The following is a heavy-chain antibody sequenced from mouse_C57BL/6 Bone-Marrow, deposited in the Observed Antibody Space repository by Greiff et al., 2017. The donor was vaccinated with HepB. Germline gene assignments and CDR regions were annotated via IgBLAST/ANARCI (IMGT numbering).Heavy chain of an antibody. V-gene: IGHV1-82*01. CDR2: IYPGDGDT. D-gene: IGHD1-1*01. Sequence: QVQLQQSGPELVKPGASVKISCKASGYAFSSSWMNWVKQRPGKGLEWIGRIYPGDGDTNYNGKFKGKATLTADKSSSTAYMQLSSLTSEDSAVYYCARVPYYYGSSSWFAYWGQGTLVTVSA. CDR3: ARVPYYYGSSSWFAY. J-gene: IGHJ3*01. CDR1: GYAFSSSW.